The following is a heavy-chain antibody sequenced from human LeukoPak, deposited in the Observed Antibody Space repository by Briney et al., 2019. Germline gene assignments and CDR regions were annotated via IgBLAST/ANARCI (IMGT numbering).Heavy chain of an antibody. V-gene: IGHV4-34*01. Sequence: SETLSLTCAVYGGSFSGYYWSWIRQPPGKGLEWIGEINHSGSTNYNPSLKSRVTMSVDTSKNQFSLKLSSVTAADTAVYYCAKTMANYYYYYMDVWGKGTTVTVSS. J-gene: IGHJ6*03. CDR2: INHSGST. CDR1: GGSFSGYY. D-gene: IGHD4/OR15-4a*01. CDR3: AKTMANYYYYYMDV.